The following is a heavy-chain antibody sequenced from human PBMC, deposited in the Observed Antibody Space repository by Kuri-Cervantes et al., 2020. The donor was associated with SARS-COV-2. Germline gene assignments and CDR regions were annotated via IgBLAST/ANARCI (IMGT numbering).Heavy chain of an antibody. CDR1: GGTFSSYA. V-gene: IGHV1-69*13. CDR2: IIPICGTA. Sequence: AVKVSCKASGGTFSSYAISWVRQAPGKGLEWMGGIIPICGTANYAQKFQGRVTITADESTRTAFTELSSLRSEDTAVYYCARDDIAARPVDAFDIWGQGTMVTVSS. CDR3: ARDDIAARPVDAFDI. J-gene: IGHJ3*02. D-gene: IGHD6-6*01.